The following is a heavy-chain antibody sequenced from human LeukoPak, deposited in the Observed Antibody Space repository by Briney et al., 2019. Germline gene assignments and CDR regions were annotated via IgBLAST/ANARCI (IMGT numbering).Heavy chain of an antibody. CDR2: ISGSGGST. J-gene: IGHJ3*02. D-gene: IGHD6-19*01. CDR3: ARDSSGWYGYAFDI. Sequence: GGSLRLSCAASGFTFSSYAMSWVRQAPGKGLEWVSAISGSGGSTYYADSVKGRFTISRDNSKNTLYLQMNSLRAEDTAAYYCARDSSGWYGYAFDIWGQGTMVTVSS. CDR1: GFTFSSYA. V-gene: IGHV3-23*01.